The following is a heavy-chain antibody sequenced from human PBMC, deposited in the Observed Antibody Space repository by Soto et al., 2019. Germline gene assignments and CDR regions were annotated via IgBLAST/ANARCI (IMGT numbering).Heavy chain of an antibody. Sequence: EVQLLESGGGLVQPGGSLRLSCAASGFTFTNYAMNWGRQAPGKGLEWVSSIGTGGDTNYADSVKGRFTSSRDNSRNTLYLQMNSLRAEDPALYYCAKNYYFDNWGQGTLVTVSS. V-gene: IGHV3-23*01. J-gene: IGHJ4*02. CDR2: IGTGGDT. CDR1: GFTFTNYA. CDR3: AKNYYFDN.